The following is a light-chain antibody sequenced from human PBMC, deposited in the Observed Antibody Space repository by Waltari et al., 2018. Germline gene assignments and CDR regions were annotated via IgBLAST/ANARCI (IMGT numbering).Light chain of an antibody. V-gene: IGLV1-40*01. Sequence: QSVLTQPPPVSGAPGQRVTISCPGSSSNIGAGYDVPWYPQLPGTAPKLLIYGNSKRPSGVPDRFSGSKSGTSASLAITGLQAEDEADYYCQSYDSSLSGHVVFGGGTKLTVL. CDR1: SSNIGAGYD. CDR3: QSYDSSLSGHVV. CDR2: GNS. J-gene: IGLJ2*01.